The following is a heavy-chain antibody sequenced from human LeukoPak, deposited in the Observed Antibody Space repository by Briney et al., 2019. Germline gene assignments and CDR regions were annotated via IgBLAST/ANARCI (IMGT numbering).Heavy chain of an antibody. V-gene: IGHV4-61*02. CDR2: IYTSGST. Sequence: SQTLSLTCTVSGGSISSGSYYWSWIRQPAGKGLEWIGRIYTSGSTNYNPSLKSRVTISVDTSKNQFSLKLSSVTAADTAVYYCARAPSHYYDSSGEWAIWGQGTMVTVSS. J-gene: IGHJ3*02. D-gene: IGHD3-22*01. CDR3: ARAPSHYYDSSGEWAI. CDR1: GGSISSGSYY.